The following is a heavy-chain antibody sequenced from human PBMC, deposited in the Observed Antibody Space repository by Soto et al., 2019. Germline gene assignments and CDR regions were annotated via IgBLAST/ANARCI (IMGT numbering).Heavy chain of an antibody. CDR1: GFTFSSYS. CDR3: ARAPIAADTYYYYYYYIDV. CDR2: ISSSSSYI. D-gene: IGHD6-13*01. Sequence: EVQLVESGGGLVKPGGSLRLSCAASGFTFSSYSMNWVRQAPGKGLEWVSSISSSSSYIYYADSVKGRFTISRDNAKNSLYLQMNSLRAEDTAVYYCARAPIAADTYYYYYYYIDVWGKGTTVTVSS. V-gene: IGHV3-21*01. J-gene: IGHJ6*03.